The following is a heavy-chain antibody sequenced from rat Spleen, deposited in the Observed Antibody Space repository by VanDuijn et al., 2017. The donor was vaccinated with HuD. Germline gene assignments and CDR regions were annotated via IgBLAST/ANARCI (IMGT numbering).Heavy chain of an antibody. CDR1: GFTLSRYH. V-gene: IGHV2-32*01. Sequence: QVQLKESGPGLVQPSQTLSLICTVSGFTLSRYHVHWVRQPPGKGLEWMGVVWSDGDTSYNAALKSRLSISRDTSKSQVFLKMSSLQTEDTATYYWARAGSAAISLGNWFAYWGQGTLVTVSS. CDR3: ARAGSAAISLGNWFAY. D-gene: IGHD1-2*01. CDR2: VWSDGDT. J-gene: IGHJ3*01.